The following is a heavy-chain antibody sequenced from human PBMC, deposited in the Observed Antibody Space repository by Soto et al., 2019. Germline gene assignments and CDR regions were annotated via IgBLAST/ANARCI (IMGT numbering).Heavy chain of an antibody. CDR1: GGSISGYY. V-gene: IGHV4-59*01. Sequence: SETLSLTCTVSGGSISGYYWSWIRQPPGKGLEWIGYIYYSGSTNYNPSLKSRVPISVDTSKNQFSLKLSSVTAADTAVYYCARDRGVLGVIPLYYSCMVVWGQGTTGTVSS. J-gene: IGHJ6*02. CDR2: IYYSGST. D-gene: IGHD3-10*01. CDR3: ARDRGVLGVIPLYYSCMVV.